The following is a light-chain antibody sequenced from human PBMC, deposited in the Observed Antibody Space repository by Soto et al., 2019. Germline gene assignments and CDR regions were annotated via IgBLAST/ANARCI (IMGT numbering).Light chain of an antibody. Sequence: DIQMTQSPSSLSASVGDRVTITCRASQNISSYLNWYQQKPGKAPKLLIYAASSLQSGVPSSFSGSGSGTDFPLTISSLQPEDFATYYCQQSYNTPRTFGQGTKLEIK. CDR1: QNISSY. J-gene: IGKJ2*02. CDR2: AAS. CDR3: QQSYNTPRT. V-gene: IGKV1-39*01.